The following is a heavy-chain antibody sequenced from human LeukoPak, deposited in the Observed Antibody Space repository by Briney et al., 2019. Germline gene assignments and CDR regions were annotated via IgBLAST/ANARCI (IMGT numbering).Heavy chain of an antibody. CDR2: ISSSSSYI. CDR3: ASIPRRGSSWYETIDY. Sequence: KSGGSLRLSCAASGFTFSSYSMNWVRQAPGKGLEWVSSISSSSSYIYYADSVKGRFTISRDNAKDSLYLQMNSLRAEDTAVYYCASIPRRGSSWYETIDYWGQGTLVTVSS. J-gene: IGHJ4*02. D-gene: IGHD6-13*01. CDR1: GFTFSSYS. V-gene: IGHV3-21*01.